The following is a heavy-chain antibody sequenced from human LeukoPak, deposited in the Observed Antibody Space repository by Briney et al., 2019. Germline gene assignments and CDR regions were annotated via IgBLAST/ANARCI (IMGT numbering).Heavy chain of an antibody. Sequence: GGSLRLSCTASGFTFGDYAMSWVRQAPGKGLEWVGFFRSKAYGGTTEYAASVKGRFTISRDDSKSIAYLQMNSLKTEDTAVYYCTREYSNYVGWFDPWGQGTLVTVSS. CDR3: TREYSNYVGWFDP. CDR2: FRSKAYGGTT. CDR1: GFTFGDYA. V-gene: IGHV3-49*04. J-gene: IGHJ5*02. D-gene: IGHD4-11*01.